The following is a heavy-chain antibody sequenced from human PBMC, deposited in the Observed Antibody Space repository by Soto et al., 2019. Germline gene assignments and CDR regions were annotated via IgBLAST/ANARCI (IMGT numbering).Heavy chain of an antibody. Sequence: IQLVQSAGEVKRPGASVKVSCKASGYTFNTFGITWVRQAPGQGLEWMGCVSGYSDKRDYSRKLQDRITLTAAPSAITSYTGLRSLTSDDTAVYSGPRGWGMHFGVNPFWGKGTLATVPS. D-gene: IGHD6-19*01. CDR3: PRGWGMHFGVNPF. V-gene: IGHV1-18*01. CDR1: GYTFNTFG. J-gene: IGHJ4*02. CDR2: VSGYSDKR.